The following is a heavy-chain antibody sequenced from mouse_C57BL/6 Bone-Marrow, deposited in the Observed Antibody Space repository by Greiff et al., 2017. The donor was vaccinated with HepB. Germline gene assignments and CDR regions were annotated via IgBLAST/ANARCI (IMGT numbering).Heavy chain of an antibody. CDR1: GYAFTNYL. D-gene: IGHD2-2*01. Sequence: QVQLQQSGAELVRPGTSVKVSCKASGYAFTNYLIEWVKQRPGQGLEWIGVINPGSGGTNYNEKFKGKATLTADKSSSTAYMQLSSLTSEDSAVYFCARGGLRRYYFDYWGQGTTLTVSS. CDR3: ARGGLRRYYFDY. V-gene: IGHV1-54*01. J-gene: IGHJ2*01. CDR2: INPGSGGT.